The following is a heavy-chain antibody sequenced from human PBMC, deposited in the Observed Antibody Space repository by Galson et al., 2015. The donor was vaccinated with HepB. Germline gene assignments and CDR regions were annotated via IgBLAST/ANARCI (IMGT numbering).Heavy chain of an antibody. CDR3: ARGAYSLDV. Sequence: SLRLSCAASGFTFSDYHVSWIRQAPGKGLEWVSSVRSSGDTIFYADSVKGRFSISRNNAKNSLYLQMNSLRAEDTAVYYCARGAYSLDVWGQGTTVTVSS. J-gene: IGHJ6*02. V-gene: IGHV3-11*01. CDR2: VRSSGDTI. CDR1: GFTFSDYH.